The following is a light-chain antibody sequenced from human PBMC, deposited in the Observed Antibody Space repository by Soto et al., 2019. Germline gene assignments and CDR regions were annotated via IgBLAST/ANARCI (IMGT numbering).Light chain of an antibody. CDR3: QQRSNWPPT. J-gene: IGKJ3*01. CDR1: QSVSSS. Sequence: EIVLTQSPATLSLSPGERATLSCRASQSVSSSLAWYQQKPGQSPRLVIYDASKRATGIPARFSGSGSGTDFTLTISSLEPEDFAFYYCQQRSNWPPTFGPGTKVDIK. V-gene: IGKV3-11*01. CDR2: DAS.